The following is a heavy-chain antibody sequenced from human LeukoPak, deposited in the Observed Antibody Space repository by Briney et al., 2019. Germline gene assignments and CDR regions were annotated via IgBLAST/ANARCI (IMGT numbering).Heavy chain of an antibody. CDR2: INPNNGDT. Sequence: ASVKVSCKTSGYTFSGYYIPWVRQALGQGLEWMGWINPNNGDTVYEQKFQGRVTVTRDTSTTTAYMELNRLKSDDTAVYYCARDKGGRYYPPDYWGQGTPVTVSS. CDR1: GYTFSGYY. D-gene: IGHD1-26*01. J-gene: IGHJ4*02. V-gene: IGHV1-2*02. CDR3: ARDKGGRYYPPDY.